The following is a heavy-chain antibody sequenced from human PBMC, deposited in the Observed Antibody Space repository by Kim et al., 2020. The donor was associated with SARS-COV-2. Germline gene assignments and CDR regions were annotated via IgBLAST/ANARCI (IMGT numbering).Heavy chain of an antibody. D-gene: IGHD5-12*01. V-gene: IGHV1-2*02. J-gene: IGHJ4*02. Sequence: QKFQGRVTMTRDTSISTAYMELSRLRSDDTAVYYCARDGEGYSGYVYFDYWGQGTLVTVSS. CDR3: ARDGEGYSGYVYFDY.